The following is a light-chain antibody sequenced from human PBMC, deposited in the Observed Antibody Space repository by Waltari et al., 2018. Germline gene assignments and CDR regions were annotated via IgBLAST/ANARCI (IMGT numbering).Light chain of an antibody. CDR3: ETWDSNTHV. CDR2: LEGSGSY. CDR1: SGHSSYI. Sequence: PLLTQSSSASASLVSSVKHTCTLSSGHSSYIITWHHQQPCYAHRYLMKLEGSGSYNKGSGVPDRFSCSSSGADRYLTISNLQSEDEADYYCETWDSNTHVFGGGTKLTVL. J-gene: IGLJ2*01. V-gene: IGLV4-60*03.